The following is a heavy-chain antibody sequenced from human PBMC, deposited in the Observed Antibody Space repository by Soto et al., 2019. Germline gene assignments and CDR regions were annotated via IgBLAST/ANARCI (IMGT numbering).Heavy chain of an antibody. Sequence: QVQLQESGPGLVKPSQTLSLTCTVSGASISSGAYYWSWIRQHPGKGLEWIGHIYNSANTYYNPSLKSRLSMSIDTSKNQFSLKLSSVTAADTAVYYCARDLFPDAGSFDYWGQGTLLTVSS. D-gene: IGHD2-15*01. CDR3: ARDLFPDAGSFDY. J-gene: IGHJ4*02. CDR2: IYNSANT. CDR1: GASISSGAYY. V-gene: IGHV4-31*03.